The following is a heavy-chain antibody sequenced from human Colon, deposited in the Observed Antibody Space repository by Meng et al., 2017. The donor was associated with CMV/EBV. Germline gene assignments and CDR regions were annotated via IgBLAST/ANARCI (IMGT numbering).Heavy chain of an antibody. V-gene: IGHV4-30-4*01. CDR3: ARDLAVGVPDQYRDMDV. CDR2: IYYSGSM. Sequence: SETLSLTCTVSGDSVNSGDYYWSWIRQPPGKGLEWIGYIYYSGSMYYNPSLKSRTTISLDKSKNQFSLKLNSVTASDTAVYYCARDLAVGVPDQYRDMDVWGQGTTVTVSS. J-gene: IGHJ6*02. D-gene: IGHD1-26*01. CDR1: GDSVNSGDYY.